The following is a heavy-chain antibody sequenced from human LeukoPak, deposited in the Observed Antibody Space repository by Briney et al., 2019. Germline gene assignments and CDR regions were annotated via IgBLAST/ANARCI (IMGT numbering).Heavy chain of an antibody. CDR3: AKKAQYDGHYPLDY. V-gene: IGHV3-23*01. J-gene: IGHJ4*02. Sequence: GGSLRLSCAASGFTFSSYSMNWVRQAPGKGLEWVSGTSDRGDYTYYADSVKGRFTISRDTSKNTLYLQMNSLRAEDTALYFCAKKAQYDGHYPLDYWGQGTLVTVSA. D-gene: IGHD4/OR15-4a*01. CDR2: TSDRGDYT. CDR1: GFTFSSYS.